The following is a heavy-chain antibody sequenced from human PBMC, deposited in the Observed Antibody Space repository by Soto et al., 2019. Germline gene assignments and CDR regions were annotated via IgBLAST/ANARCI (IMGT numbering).Heavy chain of an antibody. D-gene: IGHD2-15*01. Sequence: QVQLQESGPGLVKPSETLSLTCTVSGGSISSYYWSWIRQPPGKGLEWIGYIYYSGSTNYNPSLRSRVTISVDTSKNQFSLKLSSVTAADTAVYYCARAREVARLTYYYYYMDVWGKVNTVTVSS. CDR2: IYYSGST. V-gene: IGHV4-59*01. J-gene: IGHJ6*03. CDR1: GGSISSYY. CDR3: ARAREVARLTYYYYYMDV.